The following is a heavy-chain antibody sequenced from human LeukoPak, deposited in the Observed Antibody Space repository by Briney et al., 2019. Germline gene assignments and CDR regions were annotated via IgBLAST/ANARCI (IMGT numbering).Heavy chain of an antibody. CDR3: ARVGEGCSSTSCYDAFDI. Sequence: GASVKVSCKASGYTFTSYYMHWVRQAPGQGLEWMGIINPSGGSTSYAQKFQGRVTMTRDTSTSTVYMELSSLRSEDTAVYYCARVGEGCSSTSCYDAFDIWGQGTMVTVSS. D-gene: IGHD2-2*01. CDR2: INPSGGST. J-gene: IGHJ3*02. V-gene: IGHV1-46*01. CDR1: GYTFTSYY.